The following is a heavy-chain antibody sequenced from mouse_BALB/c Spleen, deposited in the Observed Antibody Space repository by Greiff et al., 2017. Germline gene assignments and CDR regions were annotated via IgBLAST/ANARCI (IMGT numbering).Heavy chain of an antibody. J-gene: IGHJ4*01. CDR2: IGSGGSYT. CDR1: GFTFSSYT. Sequence: DVMLVESGGGLVKPGGSLKLSCAASGFTFSSYTMSWVRQTPEKRLEWVATIGSGGSYTYYPDSVKGRFTISRDNAKNTLYLQMSSLKSEDTAMYYCTRDTTASYYYAMDYWGQGTSVTVSS. V-gene: IGHV5-6-4*01. CDR3: TRDTTASYYYAMDY. D-gene: IGHD1-2*01.